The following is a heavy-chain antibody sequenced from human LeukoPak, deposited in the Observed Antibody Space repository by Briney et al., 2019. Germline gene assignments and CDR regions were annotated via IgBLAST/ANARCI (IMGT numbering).Heavy chain of an antibody. V-gene: IGHV3-7*01. Sequence: GGSLRLSCAASGFPFDRYWMSWVRLAPGKGLEWVANIKHDGSEKTFVDSVKGRFTTSRNNAENSLYLQMNSLRAEDTAVYYCARQPIYEAYFDFWGQGTLVTVSS. CDR3: ARQPIYEAYFDF. J-gene: IGHJ4*02. D-gene: IGHD3-16*01. CDR2: IKHDGSEK. CDR1: GFPFDRYW.